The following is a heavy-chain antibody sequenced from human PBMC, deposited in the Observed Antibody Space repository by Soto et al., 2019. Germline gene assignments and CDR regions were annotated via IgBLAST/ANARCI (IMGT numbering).Heavy chain of an antibody. Sequence: SVKVSCKASGYTFTGYFMHWVRQAPGQGLEWMGGIIPIFGTANYAQKFQGRVTITADESTSTAYMELSSLRSEDTAVYYCARAHPTYYYDSSGSKTSWFDPWGQGTLVTVSS. CDR3: ARAHPTYYYDSSGSKTSWFDP. CDR2: IIPIFGTA. J-gene: IGHJ5*02. D-gene: IGHD3-22*01. CDR1: GYTFTGYF. V-gene: IGHV1-69*13.